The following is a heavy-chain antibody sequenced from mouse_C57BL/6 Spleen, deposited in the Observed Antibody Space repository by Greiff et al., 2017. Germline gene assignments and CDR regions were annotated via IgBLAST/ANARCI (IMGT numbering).Heavy chain of an antibody. D-gene: IGHD1-1*01. CDR1: GYTFTDYY. CDR2: INPNNGGT. Sequence: VQLQQSGPELVKPGASVKISCKASGYTFTDYYMNWVKQSHGKSLEWIGDINPNNGGTSYNQKFKGKATLTVDKSSSTAYMELRSLTSEDSAVYYCARGLYYFDYWGQGTSVTVSS. CDR3: ARGLYYFDY. J-gene: IGHJ4*01. V-gene: IGHV1-26*01.